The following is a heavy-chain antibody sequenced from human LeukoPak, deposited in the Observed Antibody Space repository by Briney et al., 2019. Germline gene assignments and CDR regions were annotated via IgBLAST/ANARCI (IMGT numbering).Heavy chain of an antibody. J-gene: IGHJ4*02. D-gene: IGHD6-13*01. CDR2: IKQDGSEK. CDR1: GFTFSSYW. V-gene: IGHV3-7*05. CDR3: ARERGTIAAAGTDY. Sequence: PGGSLRLSCAASGFTFSSYWMSWVRQAPGKGLEWVANIKQDGSEKYYVDSVKGRFTISRDNVKNSLYLQMNSLRAEDTAVYYCARERGTIAAAGTDYWGQGTLVTVSS.